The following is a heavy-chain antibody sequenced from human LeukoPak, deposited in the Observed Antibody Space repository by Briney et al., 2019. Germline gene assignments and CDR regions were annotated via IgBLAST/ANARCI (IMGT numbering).Heavy chain of an antibody. V-gene: IGHV3-20*04. J-gene: IGHJ4*02. D-gene: IGHD6-19*01. CDR2: INWSGGST. CDR1: GFTFDDYG. Sequence: GGSLRLSCAASGFTFDDYGMSWVRQAPGKGLEWVSGINWSGGSTGYADSVKGRFTISRDNAKNSLYLQMNSLRAEDTALYYCATSRIAEAGRDYWGQGTLVPVSS. CDR3: ATSRIAEAGRDY.